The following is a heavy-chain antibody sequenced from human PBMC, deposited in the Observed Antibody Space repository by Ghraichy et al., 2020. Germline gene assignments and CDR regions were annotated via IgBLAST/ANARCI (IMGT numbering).Heavy chain of an antibody. V-gene: IGHV3-30-3*01. Sequence: GGSLRLSCAASGFTFSSYAMHWVRQAPGKGLEWVAVISYDGSNKYYADSVKGRFTISRDNSKNTLYLQMNSLRVEDTAVYYCARDPGAALFDYWGQGTLVTVSS. CDR2: ISYDGSNK. J-gene: IGHJ4*02. CDR1: GFTFSSYA. CDR3: ARDPGAALFDY. D-gene: IGHD6-6*01.